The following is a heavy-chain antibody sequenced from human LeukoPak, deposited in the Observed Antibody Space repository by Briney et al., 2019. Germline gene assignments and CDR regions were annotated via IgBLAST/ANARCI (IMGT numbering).Heavy chain of an antibody. V-gene: IGHV3-21*01. D-gene: IGHD3-3*02. Sequence: GGXLRLSCAASGFTFSSYSMNWVRQAPGKGLEWVSSISSSSSYIYYADSLKGRFTISRDNAKNSLYLQMNSLRAEDTAVYYCARDIFGVGKRGTFDYWGQGTLVTVSS. CDR1: GFTFSSYS. J-gene: IGHJ4*02. CDR3: ARDIFGVGKRGTFDY. CDR2: ISSSSSYI.